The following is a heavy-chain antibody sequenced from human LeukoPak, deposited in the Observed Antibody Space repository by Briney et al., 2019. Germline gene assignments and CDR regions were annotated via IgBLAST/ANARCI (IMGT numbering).Heavy chain of an antibody. V-gene: IGHV3-30*03. J-gene: IGHJ4*02. CDR3: ATSSIAARPEFDY. D-gene: IGHD6-6*01. Sequence: PGGSLRLSCAASGFTFSNYGMHWVRQAPGKGLEWVAVISYDGSNKYYADSVKGRFTISRDNSKNTLYLQMNSLRAEDTAVYYCATSSIAARPEFDYWGQGTLVTVSS. CDR2: ISYDGSNK. CDR1: GFTFSNYG.